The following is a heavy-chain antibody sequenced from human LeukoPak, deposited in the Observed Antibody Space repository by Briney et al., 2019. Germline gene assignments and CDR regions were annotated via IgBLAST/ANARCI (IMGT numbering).Heavy chain of an antibody. CDR2: INGDGRRI. Sequence: GGSLRLSCVATGFTFSTAWMHWARQTPGKGLVWVSHINGDGRRINYADDVKGRFTISRDNAKNTLYLQMNSLRVEDTAVYYCVRDLPRTSGPWGQGTLVTVSS. CDR1: GFTFSTAW. CDR3: VRDLPRTSGP. V-gene: IGHV3-74*01. D-gene: IGHD3-10*01. J-gene: IGHJ5*02.